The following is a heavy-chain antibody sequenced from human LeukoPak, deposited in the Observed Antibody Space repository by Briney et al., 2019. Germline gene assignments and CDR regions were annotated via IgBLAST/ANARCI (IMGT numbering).Heavy chain of an antibody. J-gene: IGHJ4*02. D-gene: IGHD3-3*01. CDR3: ARVQGGYDFWSGYSSYFDY. CDR2: INPSGGST. CDR1: GYTFTSYY. Sequence: ASVKVSCTASGYTFTSYYMHWVRQAPGQGLEWMGIINPSGGSTSYAQKFQGRVTMTRDASTSTVYMELSSLRSEDTAVYYCARVQGGYDFWSGYSSYFDYWGQGTLVTVSS. V-gene: IGHV1-46*01.